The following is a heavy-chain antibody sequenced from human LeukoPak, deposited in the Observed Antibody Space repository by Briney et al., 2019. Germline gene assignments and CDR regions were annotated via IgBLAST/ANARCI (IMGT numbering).Heavy chain of an antibody. CDR1: GFIFTNYA. V-gene: IGHV3-30*02. CDR3: AKARTSSLYGPPDY. D-gene: IGHD6-13*01. Sequence: GGSLRLSCAASGFIFTNYALHWVRQAPGKGLEWVAFIRYDGSNKYYADSVKGRFTISRDNSKNTLYLQMNSLRAEDTGVYSCAKARTSSLYGPPDYWGQGTLVTVSS. CDR2: IRYDGSNK. J-gene: IGHJ4*02.